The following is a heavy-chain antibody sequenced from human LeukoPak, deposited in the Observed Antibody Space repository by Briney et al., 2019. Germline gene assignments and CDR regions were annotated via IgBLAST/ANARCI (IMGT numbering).Heavy chain of an antibody. CDR1: GGSFSGYY. Sequence: SETLSLTCAVYGGSFSGYYWSWIRQPPGKGLEWIGEINHSGSTNYNPSLKSRVTISVDTSRNQFSLKLSSVTAADTAVYYCARDYDFWSGYYPTPRYYFDYWGQGTLVTVSS. V-gene: IGHV4-34*01. D-gene: IGHD3-3*01. CDR3: ARDYDFWSGYYPTPRYYFDY. J-gene: IGHJ4*02. CDR2: INHSGST.